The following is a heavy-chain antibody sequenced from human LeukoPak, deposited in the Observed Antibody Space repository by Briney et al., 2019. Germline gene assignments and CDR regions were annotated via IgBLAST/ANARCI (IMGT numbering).Heavy chain of an antibody. D-gene: IGHD1-1*01. Sequence: KSSETLSLTCTVSGGSISSGSYYWSWIRQPAGKGLEWIGRIYTSGSTNYNPSLKSRVTISVDTSRSHFSLKLSSATAADTAVYYCARGERLGPDFWGQGTLVTVSS. CDR2: IYTSGST. CDR3: ARGERLGPDF. CDR1: GGSISSGSYY. J-gene: IGHJ4*02. V-gene: IGHV4-61*02.